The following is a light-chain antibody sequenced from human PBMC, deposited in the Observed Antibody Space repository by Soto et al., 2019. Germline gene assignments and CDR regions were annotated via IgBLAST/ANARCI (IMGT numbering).Light chain of an antibody. V-gene: IGKV3D-15*03. CDR1: QSVSSS. J-gene: IGKJ1*01. CDR3: QQYNSYSRT. Sequence: EIVMTQCPATLYVSPGERATLSCRTSQSVSSSLAWYQQKPGQAPSPLIYDASNRATRIPARFSGSGSGTDFTLTISILQPDDCATYYCQQYNSYSRTSGQGTRWIS. CDR2: DAS.